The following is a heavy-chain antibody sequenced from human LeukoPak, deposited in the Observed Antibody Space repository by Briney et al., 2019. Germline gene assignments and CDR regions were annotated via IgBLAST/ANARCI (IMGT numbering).Heavy chain of an antibody. D-gene: IGHD6-13*01. V-gene: IGHV1-8*03. CDR2: MNPNSGNT. Sequence: ASVKVSCKASGYTFTSYDINWVRQATGQGLEWMGWMNPNSGNTGYAQKFQGRVTITRNTSISTAYMELSSLRSEDTAVYYCAINWYSSSWHPIDYWGQGTLVTVSS. CDR1: GYTFTSYD. J-gene: IGHJ4*02. CDR3: AINWYSSSWHPIDY.